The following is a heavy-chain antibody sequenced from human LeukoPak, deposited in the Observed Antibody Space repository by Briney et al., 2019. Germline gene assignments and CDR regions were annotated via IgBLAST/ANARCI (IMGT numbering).Heavy chain of an antibody. CDR2: IYYSGST. J-gene: IGHJ5*02. V-gene: IGHV4-59*01. Sequence: SETLSLTCTVSGGSISSYYWSWIRQPPGKGLEWIGYIYYSGSTNYNPSLKSRVTISVDTSKNQFSLKLSSVTAADTAAYYCARTHEYCSSTSCYGWFDPWGQGTLVTVSS. CDR1: GGSISSYY. CDR3: ARTHEYCSSTSCYGWFDP. D-gene: IGHD2-2*01.